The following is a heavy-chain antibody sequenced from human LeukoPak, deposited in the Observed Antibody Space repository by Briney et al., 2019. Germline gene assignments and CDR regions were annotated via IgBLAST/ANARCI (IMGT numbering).Heavy chain of an antibody. CDR1: GVTVSSHY. J-gene: IGHJ4*02. V-gene: IGHV3-53*01. CDR2: IYSGGST. CDR3: VISPNTYYFDY. D-gene: IGHD2-2*02. Sequence: GGSLRLSCAASGVTVSSHYMSWVRQAPGKGLEWVSVIYSGGSTYYADSVEGRFTISRDSSKNTLYLQMNSLRAEDTAVYYCVISPNTYYFDYWGQGTLVTVSS.